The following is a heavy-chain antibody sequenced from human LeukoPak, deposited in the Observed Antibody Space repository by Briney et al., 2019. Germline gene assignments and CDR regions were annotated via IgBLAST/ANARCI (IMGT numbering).Heavy chain of an antibody. J-gene: IGHJ6*02. CDR1: GFTFSSYG. CDR3: ARGGGLDV. Sequence: GGSLRLSCAASGFTFSSYGRNWARQAPGKGLEWVASINHNGNVNYYVDSVKGRFTISRDNAKNSLYLQMSNLRAEDTAVYFCARGGGLDVWGQGATVTVSS. D-gene: IGHD3-16*01. V-gene: IGHV3-7*03. CDR2: INHNGNVN.